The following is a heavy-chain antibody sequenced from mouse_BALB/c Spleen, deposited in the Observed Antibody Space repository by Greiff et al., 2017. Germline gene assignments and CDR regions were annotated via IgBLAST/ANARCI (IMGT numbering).Heavy chain of an antibody. D-gene: IGHD1-1*01. Sequence: QVQLQQSGPGLVAPSQSLSITCTVSGFSLTSYGVHWVRQPPGKGLEWLGVIWAGGSTNYNSALMSRLSISKDNSKSQVFLKMNSLQTDDTAMYYCARDPSIYYYGSSPYYFDYWGQGTTLTVSS. J-gene: IGHJ2*01. V-gene: IGHV2-9*02. CDR3: ARDPSIYYYGSSPYYFDY. CDR2: IWAGGST. CDR1: GFSLTSYG.